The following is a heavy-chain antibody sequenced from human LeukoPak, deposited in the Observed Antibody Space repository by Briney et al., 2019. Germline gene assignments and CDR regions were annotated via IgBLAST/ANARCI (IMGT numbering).Heavy chain of an antibody. CDR3: ARVEGLFFSLGSGSYHGFDY. CDR1: GGSFSGYY. V-gene: IGHV4-34*01. Sequence: PSETLSLTCAVYGGSFSGYYWSWIRQPPGKGLEWIGEINHSGSTNYNPSLKSRVTISVDTFKNQFSLKLSSVTAADTAVYYCARVEGLFFSLGSGSYHGFDYWGQGTLATVSS. J-gene: IGHJ4*02. D-gene: IGHD3-10*01. CDR2: INHSGST.